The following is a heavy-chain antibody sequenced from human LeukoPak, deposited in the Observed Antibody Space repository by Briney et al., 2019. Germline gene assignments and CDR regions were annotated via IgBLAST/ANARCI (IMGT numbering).Heavy chain of an antibody. CDR2: ISYSGST. V-gene: IGHV4-61*01. CDR3: ARGQAALWFGEL. J-gene: IGHJ4*02. CDR1: GGSVSSGSDY. Sequence: SETLPLTCTVSGGSVSSGSDYWSWIRQPPGKGLEWIGHISYSGSTNYNPSLKSRVTISLDTSKNQLSLKLSSVTTADTAVYYCARGQAALWFGELWGQGTLVTVSS. D-gene: IGHD3-10*01.